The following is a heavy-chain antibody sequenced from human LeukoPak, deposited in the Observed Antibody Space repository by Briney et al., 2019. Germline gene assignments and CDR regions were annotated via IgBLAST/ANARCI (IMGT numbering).Heavy chain of an antibody. D-gene: IGHD3-22*01. Sequence: TGGSLRLSCAASGFTFSSYAMGWVRQAPGKGLEWVSTINNRGTSTYYADSVKGRFTISRDNSKNTLSLQMNSLRAEDTAIYFCAKRAVVDRYYFDYWGQGTLVTVSS. V-gene: IGHV3-23*01. J-gene: IGHJ4*02. CDR1: GFTFSSYA. CDR3: AKRAVVDRYYFDY. CDR2: INNRGTST.